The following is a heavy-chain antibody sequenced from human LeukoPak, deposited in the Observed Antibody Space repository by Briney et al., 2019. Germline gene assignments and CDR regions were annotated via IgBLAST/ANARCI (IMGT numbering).Heavy chain of an antibody. J-gene: IGHJ3*02. CDR2: ISSSSSYI. CDR3: ARGGGSGWYWNDAFDI. D-gene: IGHD6-19*01. CDR1: GFTFSSYS. V-gene: IGHV3-21*01. Sequence: PGGSLRLSCAASGFTFSSYSMNWVRQAPGKGLEWVSSISSSSSYIYYADSAKGRFTISRDNAKNSLYLQMSSLRAEDTAVYYCARGGGSGWYWNDAFDIWGQGTMSPSLQ.